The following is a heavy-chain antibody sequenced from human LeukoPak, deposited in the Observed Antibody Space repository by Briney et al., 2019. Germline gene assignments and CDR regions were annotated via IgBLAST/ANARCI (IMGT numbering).Heavy chain of an antibody. J-gene: IGHJ5*02. CDR2: IYYSETT. V-gene: IGHV4-59*12. CDR3: ARDGRYCSSTSCYGWFDP. Sequence: ETLSLTWTVSGASISTYYWSWLRQPPGKGLEWIGHIYYSETTNYNPSLKSRVTMSVDTSKNQFSLKLSSVTAADTAVYYCARDGRYCSSTSCYGWFDPWGQGTLVTVSS. CDR1: GASISTYY. D-gene: IGHD2-2*01.